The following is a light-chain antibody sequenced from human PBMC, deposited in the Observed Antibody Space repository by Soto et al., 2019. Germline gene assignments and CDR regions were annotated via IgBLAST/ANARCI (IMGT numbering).Light chain of an antibody. J-gene: IGKJ1*01. CDR1: QSVSTR. CDR3: QQYDSFSGT. CDR2: DAS. V-gene: IGKV1-5*02. Sequence: DIQMTQSPSFLSASVGDRVTVICRASQSVSTRLAWYQQKPGKAPKVLIYDASSLESGVPSRFSGSGSGTEFTLTITNLQPDDFATYYCQQYDSFSGTFGQGTKVDI.